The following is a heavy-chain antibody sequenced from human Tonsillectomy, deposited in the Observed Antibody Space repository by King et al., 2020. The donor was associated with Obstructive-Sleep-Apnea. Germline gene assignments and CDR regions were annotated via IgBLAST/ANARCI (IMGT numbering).Heavy chain of an antibody. J-gene: IGHJ4*02. CDR2: ISSRSDYT. D-gene: IGHD2-8*01. CDR3: ASPGEFCSNGLCYMEPLDH. Sequence: VQLVESGGDLAKPGGSLRLSCTVSGLTFSDYYMSWIRQGPGKGLEWISFISSRSDYTKYADSVKGRFTISRDNAKNSLYLQMNSLRDEDTAIYYCASPGEFCSNGLCYMEPLDHWGQGALVTVSS. CDR1: GLTFSDYY. V-gene: IGHV3-11*06.